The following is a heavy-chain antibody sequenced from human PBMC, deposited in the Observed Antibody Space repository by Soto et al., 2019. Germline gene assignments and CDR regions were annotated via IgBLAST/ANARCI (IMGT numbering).Heavy chain of an antibody. J-gene: IGHJ4*02. D-gene: IGHD6-19*01. V-gene: IGHV3-21*01. Sequence: LRLSCAASGFTFSSYSMNWVRQAPGKGLEWVSSISSSSSYIYYADSVKGRFTISRDNAKNSLYLQMNSLRAEDTAVYYCARDPGIAVAGTSIQFGYWGQGTLVTVSS. CDR3: ARDPGIAVAGTSIQFGY. CDR1: GFTFSSYS. CDR2: ISSSSSYI.